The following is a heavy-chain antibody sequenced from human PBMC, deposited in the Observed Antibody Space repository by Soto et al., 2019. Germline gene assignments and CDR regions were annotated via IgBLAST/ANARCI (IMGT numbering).Heavy chain of an antibody. CDR3: ARESSYSSSRQGSNWFDP. CDR2: INHSGST. V-gene: IGHV4-34*01. Sequence: SETLSLTCAVYGGSFSGYYWSRIRQPPGKGLEWIGEINHSGSTNYNPSLKSRVTISVDTSKNQFSLKLSSVTAADTAVYYCARESSYSSSRQGSNWFDPWGQGTLVTVSS. CDR1: GGSFSGYY. D-gene: IGHD6-6*01. J-gene: IGHJ5*02.